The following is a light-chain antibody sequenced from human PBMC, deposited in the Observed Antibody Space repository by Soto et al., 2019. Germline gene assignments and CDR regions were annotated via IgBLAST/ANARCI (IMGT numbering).Light chain of an antibody. J-gene: IGKJ1*01. CDR1: QSVSSN. V-gene: IGKV3-15*01. CDR3: QEYNNWPWT. CDR2: GAS. Sequence: EIVITQSPSTLSVSPWYSSPLPCRASQSVSSNLAWYQQKPGQAPRLLIYGASTRATGIPARFSGSGSGTEFTLTIRSLQSEDFAVYCCQEYNNWPWTFGQGTKVDIK.